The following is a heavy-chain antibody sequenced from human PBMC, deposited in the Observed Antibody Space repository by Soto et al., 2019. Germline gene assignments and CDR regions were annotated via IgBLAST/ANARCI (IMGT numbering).Heavy chain of an antibody. CDR3: ARVPIAAAGPRHYYYGMDV. CDR2: ISSSSSYI. J-gene: IGHJ6*02. D-gene: IGHD6-13*01. Sequence: VQLVESGGGVVQPGRSLRLSCAASGFTFSSYSMNWVRQAPGKGLEWVSSISSSSSYIYYADSVKGRFTISRDNAKNSLYLQMNSLRAGDTAVYYCARVPIAAAGPRHYYYGMDVWGQGTTVTVSS. CDR1: GFTFSSYS. V-gene: IGHV3-21*01.